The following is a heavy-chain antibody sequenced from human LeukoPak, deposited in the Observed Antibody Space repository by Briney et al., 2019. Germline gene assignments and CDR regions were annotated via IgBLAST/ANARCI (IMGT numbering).Heavy chain of an antibody. CDR2: ISYDGSNK. D-gene: IGHD6-19*01. CDR1: GFTFSSYA. J-gene: IGHJ4*02. CDR3: ARPRPGLWLDY. Sequence: GGSLRLSCAASGFTFSSYAMHWVRQAPGKGLEWVAVISYDGSNKYYADSVKGRFTISRDNSKNTLYLQMNSLRAEDTAVYYCARPRPGLWLDYWGQGTLVTVSS. V-gene: IGHV3-30-3*01.